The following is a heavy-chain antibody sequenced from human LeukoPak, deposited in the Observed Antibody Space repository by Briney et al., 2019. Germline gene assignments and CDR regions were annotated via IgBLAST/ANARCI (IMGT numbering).Heavy chain of an antibody. CDR2: INPNSRGT. J-gene: IGHJ4*02. D-gene: IGHD5-12*01. CDR1: GYTFTDYY. Sequence: ASVKVSCKASGYTFTDYYIHWVRQAPGQGLEWMGSINPNSRGTNYAQKFQGRVTMTRDTSISTASMAPNRLRSDDTAVYYCVRDRVDILATRRTQIDYWGQGTLVTVSS. CDR3: VRDRVDILATRRTQIDY. V-gene: IGHV1-2*02.